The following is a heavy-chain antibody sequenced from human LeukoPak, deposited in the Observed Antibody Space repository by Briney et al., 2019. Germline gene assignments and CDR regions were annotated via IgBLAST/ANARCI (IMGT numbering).Heavy chain of an antibody. J-gene: IGHJ4*02. D-gene: IGHD6-13*01. V-gene: IGHV4-39*07. CDR3: ARVSSSWPHYYFDY. Sequence: SETLSLTCTVSGGSVSSSSYYWAWLRQPPGKGLERIGNIYFSGNTYYNPSLQSRVTMSVDTSKNQFSLKLNSVTAADTAVYYCARVSSSWPHYYFDYWGQGTRVTASS. CDR2: IYFSGNT. CDR1: GGSVSSSSYY.